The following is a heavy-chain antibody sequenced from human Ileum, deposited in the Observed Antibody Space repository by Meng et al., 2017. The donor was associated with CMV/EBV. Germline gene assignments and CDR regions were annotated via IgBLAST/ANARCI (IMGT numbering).Heavy chain of an antibody. CDR1: GFTFSSYG. Sequence: QVQLVESGGGVVQPGRSLRLSCAASGFTFSSYGMYWVRQAPGKGLEWVALIVSDGSNKYYGDSVKGRFTISRDNSKNTMYLQMNSLTAEDTAVYYCAKGGDFDYWGQGTLVTVSS. J-gene: IGHJ4*02. V-gene: IGHV3-30*18. CDR2: IVSDGSNK. CDR3: AKGGDFDY.